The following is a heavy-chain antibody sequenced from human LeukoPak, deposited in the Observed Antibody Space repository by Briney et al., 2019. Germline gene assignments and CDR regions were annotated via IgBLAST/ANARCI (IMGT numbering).Heavy chain of an antibody. CDR1: GGSFSGYY. Sequence: SETLSLTCAVYGGSFSGYYWSWIRQPPGKGLEWIGEINHSGSTNYNPSLKSRVTISVDTSKNQFSLKLSSVTAADTAVYYCARAPKRITMVRGVITPFYFDYWAREPWSPSPQ. CDR2: INHSGST. CDR3: ARAPKRITMVRGVITPFYFDY. D-gene: IGHD3-10*01. V-gene: IGHV4-34*01. J-gene: IGHJ4*02.